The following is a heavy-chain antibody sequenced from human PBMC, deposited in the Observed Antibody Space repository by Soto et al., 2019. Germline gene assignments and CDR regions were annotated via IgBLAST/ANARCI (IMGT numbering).Heavy chain of an antibody. CDR3: ARDQRYFDWLSWCFDY. CDR1: GFTFSSYA. D-gene: IGHD3-9*01. V-gene: IGHV3-30-3*01. Sequence: GGSLRLSCAASGFTFSSYAMHWVRQAPGKGLEWVAVISYDGSNKYYADSVKGRFTISRDNSKNTLYLQMNSLRAEDTAVYYCARDQRYFDWLSWCFDYWGQGTLVTVSS. J-gene: IGHJ4*02. CDR2: ISYDGSNK.